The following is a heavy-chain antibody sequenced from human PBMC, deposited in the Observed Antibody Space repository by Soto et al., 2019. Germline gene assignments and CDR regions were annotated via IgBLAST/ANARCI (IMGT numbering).Heavy chain of an antibody. V-gene: IGHV3-48*03. Sequence: GWSLRLSCAASVFTFISYEMNWVRQAPGKGLEWVSYISSSGSTIYYADSVKGRFTISRDNAKNSLYLQMNSLRAEDTAVYYCARDHGGTRPPHWGQGTLVTVSS. D-gene: IGHD2-8*01. CDR1: VFTFISYE. J-gene: IGHJ4*02. CDR3: ARDHGGTRPPH. CDR2: ISSSGSTI.